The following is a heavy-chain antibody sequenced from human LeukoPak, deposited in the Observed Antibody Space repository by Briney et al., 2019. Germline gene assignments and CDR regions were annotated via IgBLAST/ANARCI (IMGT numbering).Heavy chain of an antibody. CDR2: INQDGRVK. CDR3: ARGSDYSNGNIYEDDYEY. V-gene: IGHV3-7*01. CDR1: GFTFYKYW. Sequence: GGSLRLSCAASGFTFYKYWMDWVRQAPGKGLEWVAQINQDGRVKHYVDSVKGRFTISRDNAKNLVSLRMSSLRAEDTAVYYCARGSDYSNGNIYEDDYEYWGQGTLVTVSS. J-gene: IGHJ4*02. D-gene: IGHD2-8*01.